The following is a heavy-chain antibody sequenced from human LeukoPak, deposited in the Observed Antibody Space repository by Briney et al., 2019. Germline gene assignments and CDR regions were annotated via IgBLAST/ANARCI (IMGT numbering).Heavy chain of an antibody. V-gene: IGHV3-23*01. CDR3: AKKYSTGLDP. CDR2: INGSGGST. J-gene: IGHJ5*02. D-gene: IGHD1-26*01. CDR1: GFTFSSYA. Sequence: GGSLRLSCAASGFTFSSYAMSWVRQAPGKGLEWVSDINGSGGSTYYADFVKGRLTISRDNSKNTLYLQMNSLRAEDTAVYYCAKKYSTGLDPWGQGTLVTVSS.